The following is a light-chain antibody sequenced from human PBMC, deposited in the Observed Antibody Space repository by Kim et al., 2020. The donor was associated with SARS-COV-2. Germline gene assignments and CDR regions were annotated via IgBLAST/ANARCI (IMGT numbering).Light chain of an antibody. CDR2: KAS. CDR1: QGVDGW. J-gene: IGKJ1*01. Sequence: ASVGDRVTITCRASQGVDGWLAWFQQKPGKAPNLLIYKASSLESGVPSRFSGSGSGTEFTLTISSLQPDDFATYYCQHYYGHSRTFGQGTKVDIK. CDR3: QHYYGHSRT. V-gene: IGKV1-5*03.